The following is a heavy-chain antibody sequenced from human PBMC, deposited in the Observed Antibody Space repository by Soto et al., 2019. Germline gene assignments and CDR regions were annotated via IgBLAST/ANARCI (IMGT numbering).Heavy chain of an antibody. D-gene: IGHD3-22*01. J-gene: IGHJ4*02. V-gene: IGHV1-18*01. Sequence: QVQLVQSGAEVKKPGASVKVSCKASGYTFITYGVSWVRQAPGXGLDWLGWISTYNGNTRYAERLQGRVTMTTDTTTNTAYMELRNLRSDDTAVYYCARGPTDYYDNSANYFLDYWGQGTLVTVSS. CDR3: ARGPTDYYDNSANYFLDY. CDR2: ISTYNGNT. CDR1: GYTFITYG.